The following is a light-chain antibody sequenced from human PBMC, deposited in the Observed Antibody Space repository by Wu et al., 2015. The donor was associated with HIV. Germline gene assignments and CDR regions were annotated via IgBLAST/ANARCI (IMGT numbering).Light chain of an antibody. CDR1: QSVSSSY. V-gene: IGKV3-20*01. J-gene: IGKJ2*01. CDR3: QDLEF. Sequence: EIVLTQSPGTLSLSPGERATLSCRASQSVSSSYLAWYQQKPGQAPRLLIYGASSRATGIPDRFSGSGSGTTFSLTINRLDPEDFAVYFCQDLEFFGPGTELEI. CDR2: GAS.